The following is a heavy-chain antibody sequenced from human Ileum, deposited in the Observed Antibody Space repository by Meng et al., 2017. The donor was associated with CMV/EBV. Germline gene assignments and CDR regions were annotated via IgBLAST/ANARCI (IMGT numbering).Heavy chain of an antibody. D-gene: IGHD6-13*01. V-gene: IGHV3-30*02. CDR1: GFTFSDFD. CDR2: IRYDGTNK. J-gene: IGHJ4*02. CDR3: APSWGGSSWYSDY. Sequence: GGSLRLSCAASGFTFSDFDMHWVRQAPGKGLEWVAFIRYDGTNKYYADSMKGRSSISRDNSKNTVYLQMNSLRVEDTAVYYCAPSWGGSSWYSDYWGQGTLVTVSS.